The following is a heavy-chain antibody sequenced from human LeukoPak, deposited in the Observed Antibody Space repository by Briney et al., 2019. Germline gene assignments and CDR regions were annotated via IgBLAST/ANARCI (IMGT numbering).Heavy chain of an antibody. J-gene: IGHJ4*02. CDR2: INPNSGGT. D-gene: IGHD5-18*01. Sequence: ASVKVSCKASGYTFTGYYMHWVRQAPGQGLEWMGWINPNSGGTNYAQKFQGRVTMTRDTSISTAYMELSRLRSDDTAVYYCARVRYSYGYNFDYWGQGTLVTVSS. CDR1: GYTFTGYY. V-gene: IGHV1-2*02. CDR3: ARVRYSYGYNFDY.